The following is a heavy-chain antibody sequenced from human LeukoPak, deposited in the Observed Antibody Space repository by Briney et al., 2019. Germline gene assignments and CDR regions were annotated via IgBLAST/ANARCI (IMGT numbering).Heavy chain of an antibody. D-gene: IGHD5-12*01. CDR3: VRGFDYEGSWFDP. V-gene: IGHV1-3*01. CDR2: INAGNGNT. CDR1: GYTFTSYA. Sequence: ASVKVSCKASGYTFTSYAMHWVRQAPGQRLEWMGWINAGNGNTKYSERFQGRVTITRETSANTVYMEMISLTSEDTAVYYCVRGFDYEGSWFDPWGQGTLVTISS. J-gene: IGHJ5*02.